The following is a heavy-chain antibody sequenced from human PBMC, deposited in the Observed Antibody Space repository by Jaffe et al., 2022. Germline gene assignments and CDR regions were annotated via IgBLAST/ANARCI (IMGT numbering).Heavy chain of an antibody. Sequence: QLQLQESGPGLVKPSETLSLTCTVSGGSISSSSYYWGWIRQPPGKGLEWIGSIYYSGSTYYNPSLKSRVTISVDTSKNQFSLKLSSVTAADTAVYYCARLLSERTYYDILTGYPFDDYYYYMDVWGKGTTVTVSS. CDR1: GGSISSSSYY. CDR3: ARLLSERTYYDILTGYPFDDYYYYMDV. J-gene: IGHJ6*03. V-gene: IGHV4-39*01. D-gene: IGHD3-9*01. CDR2: IYYSGST.